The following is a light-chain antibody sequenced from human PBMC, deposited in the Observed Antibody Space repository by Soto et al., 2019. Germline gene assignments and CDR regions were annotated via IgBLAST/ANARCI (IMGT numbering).Light chain of an antibody. CDR2: GAS. J-gene: IGKJ4*01. CDR1: RIGSSNY. Sequence: GEKPDRDCVARRIGSSNYLAWYRQTPGQPPKVLIYGASGRATGIPGRFSGSGSGTDFTPTINRLEPEDFAVYYCQQYDISPPFVLTFGGGTKV. V-gene: IGKV3-20*01. CDR3: QQYDISPPFVLT.